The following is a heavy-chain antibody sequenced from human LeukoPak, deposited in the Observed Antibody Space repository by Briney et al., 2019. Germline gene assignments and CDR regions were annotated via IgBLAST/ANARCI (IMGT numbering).Heavy chain of an antibody. D-gene: IGHD4-23*01. CDR1: GGTFSNYA. V-gene: IGHV1-69*13. J-gene: IGHJ4*02. Sequence: ASVKVSCKASGGTFSNYAISWVRQAPGQGLEWMGGIIPIFGTANYAQKFQGRVTITADESTSTAYMKLSSLRSEDTAVYYCARKGVNSIDYWGQGTLVTVSS. CDR2: IIPIFGTA. CDR3: ARKGVNSIDY.